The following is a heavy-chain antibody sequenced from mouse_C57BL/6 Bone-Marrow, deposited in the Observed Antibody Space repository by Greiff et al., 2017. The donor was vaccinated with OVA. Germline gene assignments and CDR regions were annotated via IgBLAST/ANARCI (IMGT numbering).Heavy chain of an antibody. Sequence: QVQLQQPGAELVRPGTSVKLSCKASGYTFTSYWMHWVKQRPGQGLEWIGVIDPSDSYPNYNQKFKGKATLTVDTSSSTAYMQLSSLTSEDSAVYYCARSVLIPTVGAKGYWGTGTTLTVSS. J-gene: IGHJ2*01. V-gene: IGHV1-59*01. CDR1: GYTFTSYW. CDR3: ARSVLIPTVGAKGY. CDR2: IDPSDSYP. D-gene: IGHD1-1*01.